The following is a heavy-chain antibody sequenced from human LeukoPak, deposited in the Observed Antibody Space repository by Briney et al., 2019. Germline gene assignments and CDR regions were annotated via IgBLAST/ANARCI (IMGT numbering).Heavy chain of an antibody. V-gene: IGHV1-2*02. CDR2: INPNSGGT. D-gene: IGHD5-12*01. Sequence: ASVKVSCKASGYTFTGYYMHWVRQAPGQGLVWMGWINPNSGGTNYAQTVQGRVTMTRDKSISTAYLELSRLRADDTAVYYCARVLYSGYDFAYWGQGTLVTVSS. CDR1: GYTFTGYY. J-gene: IGHJ4*02. CDR3: ARVLYSGYDFAY.